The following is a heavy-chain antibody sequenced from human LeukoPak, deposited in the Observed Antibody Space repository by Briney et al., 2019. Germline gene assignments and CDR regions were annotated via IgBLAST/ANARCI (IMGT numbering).Heavy chain of an antibody. J-gene: IGHJ4*02. CDR3: ARLGGRGCSSTSCYPLDY. Sequence: PSETLSLTRAVAGYSISSGYYWGWIRQPPGKGLEWIGSIYHSGSTYYNPSFKSRVTISVDTSKNQFSLKLSSVTAADTAVYYCARLGGRGCSSTSCYPLDYWGQGTLVTVSS. CDR2: IYHSGST. V-gene: IGHV4-38-2*01. D-gene: IGHD2-2*01. CDR1: GYSISSGYY.